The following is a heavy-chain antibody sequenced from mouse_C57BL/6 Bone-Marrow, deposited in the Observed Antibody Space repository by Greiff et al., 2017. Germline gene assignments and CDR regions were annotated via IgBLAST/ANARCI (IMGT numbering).Heavy chain of an antibody. CDR3: TREYYGSSFFDV. CDR2: ISSGGDYI. V-gene: IGHV5-9-1*02. Sequence: EVQGVESGEGLVKPGGSLKLSCAASGFTFSSYAMSWVRQTPEKRLEWVAYISSGGDYIYYADTVKGRFTISRDNARNTLYLQMSSLKSEDTAMYYCTREYYGSSFFDVWGTGTTVTVSS. CDR1: GFTFSSYA. J-gene: IGHJ1*03. D-gene: IGHD1-1*01.